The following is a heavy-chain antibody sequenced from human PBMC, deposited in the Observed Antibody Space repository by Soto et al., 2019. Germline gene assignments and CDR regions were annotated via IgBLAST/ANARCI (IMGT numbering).Heavy chain of an antibody. Sequence: QVQLVQSGAEVKKPGASVKVSCKASGYTITSYGIGWVRQAPGQGLEWMGWISAYNGNTKNTQKLQGRVTMTTDTSTSTGYMELRVLRSDDTAVYYCARDLAVGLVDYWGQGTLVTVSS. D-gene: IGHD6-19*01. CDR3: ARDLAVGLVDY. V-gene: IGHV1-18*01. J-gene: IGHJ4*02. CDR2: ISAYNGNT. CDR1: GYTITSYG.